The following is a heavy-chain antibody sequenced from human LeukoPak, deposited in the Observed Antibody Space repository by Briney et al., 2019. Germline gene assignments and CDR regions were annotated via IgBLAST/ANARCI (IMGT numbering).Heavy chain of an antibody. Sequence: WIRQAPGKGLEWVAVVSYDGDFKLYGDSVKGRFTISRDNSKNTLYLQMNSLRAEDTAVYYCAKSPQTSGLIVVPQGVFDYWGQGTLVTVSS. CDR2: VSYDGDFK. CDR3: AKSPQTSGLIVVPQGVFDY. V-gene: IGHV3-30-3*02. D-gene: IGHD3-22*01. J-gene: IGHJ4*02.